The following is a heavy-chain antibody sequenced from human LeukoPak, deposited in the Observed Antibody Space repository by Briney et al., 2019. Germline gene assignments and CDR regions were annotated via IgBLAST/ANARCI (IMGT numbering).Heavy chain of an antibody. Sequence: LGGSLRLSCAASGFTFSSYAMSWVRQAPGKGLEWVSAISGSGGSTYYADSVKGRFTISRDNAKNSLYLQMNSLRAEDTAVYYCAKDHYYDSSGYSEYFQHWGQGTLVTISS. CDR1: GFTFSSYA. V-gene: IGHV3-23*01. J-gene: IGHJ1*01. D-gene: IGHD3-22*01. CDR2: ISGSGGST. CDR3: AKDHYYDSSGYSEYFQH.